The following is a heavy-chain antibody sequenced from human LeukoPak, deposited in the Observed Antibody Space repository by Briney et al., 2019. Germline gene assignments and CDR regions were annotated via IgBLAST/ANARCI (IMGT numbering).Heavy chain of an antibody. CDR1: GFTFSDYY. D-gene: IGHD5-12*01. V-gene: IGHV3-11*01. CDR2: ISSSGSTI. J-gene: IGHJ5*02. CDR3: VRAVGYGYHNWFDP. Sequence: SGGSLRLSCAASGFTFSDYYMSWIRQAPEKGLEWVSYISSSGSTIYYADSVKGRFTISRDNAKNSLYLQMNNLRAEDTAVYYCVRAVGYGYHNWFDPWGQGTLVTVSS.